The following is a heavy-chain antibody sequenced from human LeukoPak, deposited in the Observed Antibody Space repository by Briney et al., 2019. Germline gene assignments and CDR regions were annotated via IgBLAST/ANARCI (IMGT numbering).Heavy chain of an antibody. D-gene: IGHD6-19*01. V-gene: IGHV1-18*01. CDR3: ARDYPPYSSGWSPPGGY. CDR1: GYTFTSYG. CDR2: ISAYNGNT. Sequence: GASVKVSCKASGYTFTSYGISWVRQAPGQGLEWMGWISAYNGNTNYAQKLQGRVTMTTDTSTSTAYMELRSLRSDDTAVYYCARDYPPYSSGWSPPGGYWGQGTLVTVSS. J-gene: IGHJ4*02.